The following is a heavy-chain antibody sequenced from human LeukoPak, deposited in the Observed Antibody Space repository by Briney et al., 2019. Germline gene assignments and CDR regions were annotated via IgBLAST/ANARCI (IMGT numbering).Heavy chain of an antibody. D-gene: IGHD4-17*01. Sequence: PGGSLRLSCAASGVTVSSNYMSWFRQAPGKGLEWVSVIYSGGSTYYADSVKGRFTISRDNSKNTLYLQMKSLRDEDTAVYYCARVPTTVTTVYFDYWGQGTLVTVSS. CDR1: GVTVSSNY. V-gene: IGHV3-53*01. J-gene: IGHJ4*02. CDR2: IYSGGST. CDR3: ARVPTTVTTVYFDY.